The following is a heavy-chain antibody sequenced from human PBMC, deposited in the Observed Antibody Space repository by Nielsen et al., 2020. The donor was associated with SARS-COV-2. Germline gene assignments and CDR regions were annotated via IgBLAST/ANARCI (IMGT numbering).Heavy chain of an antibody. D-gene: IGHD3-10*01. J-gene: IGHJ6*03. V-gene: IGHV4-31*03. CDR2: IYYSGST. CDR3: ARVVGSGTLYYYYYYMDV. CDR1: GGSISSGGYY. Sequence: SETLSLTCTVSGGSISSGGYYWSWIRQHPGKGLEWIGYIYYSGSTYYNPSLKSRVTISVDTSKNQFSLKLSSVTAADTAVYYCARVVGSGTLYYYYYYMDVWGKGTTVTVSS.